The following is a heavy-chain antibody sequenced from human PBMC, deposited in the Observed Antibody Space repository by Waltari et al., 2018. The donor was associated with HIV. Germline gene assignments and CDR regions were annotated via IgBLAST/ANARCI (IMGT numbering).Heavy chain of an antibody. J-gene: IGHJ6*02. D-gene: IGHD1-26*01. Sequence: EALLVESGGGVVKPGGSLRLSCEGPTFWFGRYWTVWVSPASGKGLEWVANINQDATKKNYAYSVKGRFSVSRDNGKYSVFLEMNRLRVQDTAMYFCARGDQWGIFMDSYYGLYVWGRGTTVIVSS. CDR3: ARGDQWGIFMDSYYGLYV. CDR1: TFWFGRYW. V-gene: IGHV3-7*01. CDR2: INQDATKK.